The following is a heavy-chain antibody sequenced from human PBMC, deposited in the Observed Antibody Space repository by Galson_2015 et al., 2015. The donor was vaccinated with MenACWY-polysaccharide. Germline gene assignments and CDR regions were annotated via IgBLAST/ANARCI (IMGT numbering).Heavy chain of an antibody. CDR3: TKAGAKYCSGSSCYFNWFDP. CDR1: GFSFSTYW. D-gene: IGHD2-15*01. J-gene: IGHJ5*02. Sequence: LRLSCAASGFSFSTYWMHWVRHAPGKGLVWVSRINADGSATGYADSVRGRFTISRATAKNTLYLEMNSLRAEDTAVYYCTKAGAKYCSGSSCYFNWFDPWGQGTLVTVSS. CDR2: INADGSAT. V-gene: IGHV3-74*01.